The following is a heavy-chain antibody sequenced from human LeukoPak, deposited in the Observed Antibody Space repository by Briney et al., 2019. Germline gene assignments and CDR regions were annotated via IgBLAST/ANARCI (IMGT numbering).Heavy chain of an antibody. J-gene: IGHJ4*02. V-gene: IGHV3-43D*03. CDR2: ISWDGGST. CDR3: AKDIGPIGYCSGGSCYGGVDY. CDR1: GFTFDDYA. Sequence: GGSLRLSCAASGFTFDDYAMHWVRQAPGEGLEWVSLISWDGGSTYYADSVKGRFTISRDNSKNSLYLQMNSLRAEDTALYYCAKDIGPIGYCSGGSCYGGVDYWGQGTLVTVSS. D-gene: IGHD2-15*01.